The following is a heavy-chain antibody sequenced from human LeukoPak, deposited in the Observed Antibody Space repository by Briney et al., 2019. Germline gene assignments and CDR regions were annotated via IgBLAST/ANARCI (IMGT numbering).Heavy chain of an antibody. CDR1: GYTFTSYY. Sequence: ASVKVSCKASGYTFTSYYIHWVRQAPGQGLEWMAWINPNSGGTNCAQKFQGRVTLTRDTSTNTLYMELNSLTSDDTAVYYCARDSGGAEYWGQGTLVTVSS. D-gene: IGHD2-8*02. J-gene: IGHJ4*02. CDR3: ARDSGGAEY. V-gene: IGHV1-2*02. CDR2: INPNSGGT.